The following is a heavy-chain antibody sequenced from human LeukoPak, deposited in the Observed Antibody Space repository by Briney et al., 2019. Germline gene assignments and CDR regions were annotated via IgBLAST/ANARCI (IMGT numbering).Heavy chain of an antibody. J-gene: IGHJ4*02. CDR3: ARDYCSSTSCYTGRVDY. V-gene: IGHV1-2*02. D-gene: IGHD2-2*02. CDR1: GYTFTGYY. CDR2: INPNSGGT. Sequence: GASVKVSCKASGYTFTGYYMHLVRQAPGQGLEWMGWINPNSGGTNYAQKFQGRVTMTRDTSISTAYMELSRLRSDDTAVYYCARDYCSSTSCYTGRVDYCGQGTLVTVSS.